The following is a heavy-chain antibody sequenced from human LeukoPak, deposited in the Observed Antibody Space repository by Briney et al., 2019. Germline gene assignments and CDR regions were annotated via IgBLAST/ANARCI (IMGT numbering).Heavy chain of an antibody. Sequence: PSETLSLTCTVSGGSISSHYWSWIRQPPGKGLEWIGYIYYSGSTNYNPSLKSRVTISVDTSKNQFSLKLSSVTAADTAVYYCARDRRDRCNRDAFDIWGQGTMVTVSS. D-gene: IGHD5-24*01. J-gene: IGHJ3*02. CDR1: GGSISSHY. V-gene: IGHV4-59*11. CDR3: ARDRRDRCNRDAFDI. CDR2: IYYSGST.